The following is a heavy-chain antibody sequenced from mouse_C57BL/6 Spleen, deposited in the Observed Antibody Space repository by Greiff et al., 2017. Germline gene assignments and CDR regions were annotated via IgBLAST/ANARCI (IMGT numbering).Heavy chain of an antibody. V-gene: IGHV1-15*01. CDR1: GYTFTDYE. CDR3: TRSWDGYYGVAY. Sequence: QVQLQQSGAELVRPGASVTLSCKASGYTFTDYEMHWVKQTPVHGLEWIGAIDPETGGTAYNQKFKGQALLTADKSSSTAYMELRSLTSEDSAVYYCTRSWDGYYGVAYWGQGTLVTVAA. CDR2: IDPETGGT. J-gene: IGHJ3*01. D-gene: IGHD2-3*01.